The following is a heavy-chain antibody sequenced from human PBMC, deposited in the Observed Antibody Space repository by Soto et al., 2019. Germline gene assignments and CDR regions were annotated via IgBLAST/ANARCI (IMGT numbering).Heavy chain of an antibody. CDR1: GWSFSGYY. J-gene: IGHJ4*02. V-gene: IGHV4-34*01. Sequence: PSETLSLTCAVDGWSFSGYYWSWIRQPPGKGLEWIGEINHSGSTNYNPSLKSRVTISIDTSKNQFSLKLSSVTAADTAVYYCARRDIAAAGIDYWGQGTLVTVSS. CDR2: INHSGST. D-gene: IGHD6-13*01. CDR3: ARRDIAAAGIDY.